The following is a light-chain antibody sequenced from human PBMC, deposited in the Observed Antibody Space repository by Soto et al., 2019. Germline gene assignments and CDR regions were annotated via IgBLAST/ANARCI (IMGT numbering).Light chain of an antibody. V-gene: IGKV1-39*01. J-gene: IGKJ5*01. CDR3: QQSHTTPTT. CDR2: GAS. Sequence: DIQMTQSPSSLSASVGDRVTITCRTGQAISTYLNWYQHKPGTAPRLLVYGASRLQSGVPSRFSGSGSGPHFTLTIRALQHEDFATYYCQQSHTTPTTFGQGTRVDIK. CDR1: QAISTY.